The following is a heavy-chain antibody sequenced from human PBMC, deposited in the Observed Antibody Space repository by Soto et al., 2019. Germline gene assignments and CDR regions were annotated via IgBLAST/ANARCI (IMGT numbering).Heavy chain of an antibody. CDR3: ARDAGYFSSPGGLAEFSLNS. V-gene: IGHV3-33*01. J-gene: IGHJ4*02. CDR1: GFTFSSYG. CDR2: IWYDGSNK. Sequence: GGSLRLSCAASGFTFSSYGMHWVRQAPGKGLEWVAVIWYDGSNKYYADSVKGRFTISRDNSKNTLYLQMNSLRAEDTAVYYCARDAGYFSSPGGLAEFSLNSWGQGPLV. D-gene: IGHD2-2*01.